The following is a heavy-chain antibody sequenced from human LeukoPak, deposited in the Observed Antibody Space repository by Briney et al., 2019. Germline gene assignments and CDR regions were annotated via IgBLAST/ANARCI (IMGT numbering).Heavy chain of an antibody. Sequence: ASVKVSCKASGYTFTGYYMHWVRQAPGQGLEWMGRINPNSGGTNYAQKFQGRVTMTRDTSISTAYMELSRLRSDDTAVYYCARVTSRIAVAGPTTFQHWGQGTLVIVSS. J-gene: IGHJ1*01. CDR1: GYTFTGYY. V-gene: IGHV1-2*06. CDR3: ARVTSRIAVAGPTTFQH. D-gene: IGHD6-19*01. CDR2: INPNSGGT.